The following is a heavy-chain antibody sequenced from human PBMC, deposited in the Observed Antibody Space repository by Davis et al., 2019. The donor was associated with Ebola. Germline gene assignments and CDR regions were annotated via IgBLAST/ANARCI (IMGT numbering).Heavy chain of an antibody. D-gene: IGHD6-19*01. CDR3: ARDDSSGWYPKLDY. Sequence: SETLSLTCAVYGGSSSGYYWSWIRQPPGKGLEWIAEINHSGSTNYNPSLKSRVTISVDTSKNQFSLKLSSVTAADTAVYYCARDDSSGWYPKLDYWGQGTLVTVSS. CDR2: INHSGST. V-gene: IGHV4-34*01. CDR1: GGSSSGYY. J-gene: IGHJ4*02.